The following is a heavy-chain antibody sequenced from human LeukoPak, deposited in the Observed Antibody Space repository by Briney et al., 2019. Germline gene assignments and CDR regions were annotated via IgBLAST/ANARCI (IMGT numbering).Heavy chain of an antibody. CDR2: ISSNGGST. Sequence: PGGSLRLSCAASGFTFSSYAMHWVRQAPGKGLEYVSAISSNGGSTYYANSVKGRFTISRDNSKNTLYLQMGSLRADDMAVYYCARGVAGNSAYFDYWGQGTLVTVSS. CDR3: ARGVAGNSAYFDY. V-gene: IGHV3-64*01. CDR1: GFTFSSYA. D-gene: IGHD4-23*01. J-gene: IGHJ4*02.